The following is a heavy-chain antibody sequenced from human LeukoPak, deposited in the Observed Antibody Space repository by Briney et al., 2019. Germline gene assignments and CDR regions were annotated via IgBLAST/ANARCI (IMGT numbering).Heavy chain of an antibody. CDR1: GFIFDDFV. CDR3: AKGYSSSWSGYFDS. V-gene: IGHV3-9*01. CDR2: ITWDDYKI. D-gene: IGHD2-2*01. Sequence: QPGGSLRLSCEASGFIFDDFVMFWVRQRPGKGLEWVAGITWDDYKIDYADSVKGRFTISRDNTKNSLSLQMTRVRPEDTALYYSAKGYSSSWSGYFDSWGQGTLVTVSS. J-gene: IGHJ5*01.